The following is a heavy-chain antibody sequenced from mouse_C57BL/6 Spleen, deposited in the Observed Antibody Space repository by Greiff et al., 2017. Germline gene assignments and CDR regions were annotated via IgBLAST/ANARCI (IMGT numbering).Heavy chain of an antibody. J-gene: IGHJ1*03. D-gene: IGHD1-1*01. Sequence: EVQLVESGGGLVKPGGSLKLSCAASGFTFSSYTMSWVRQTPEKRLEWVATISGGGGNTYYPDSVKGRFTISRDNAKNTLYLQMSSLMSEDTALYYCARQGYYGSSYDWYFDVWGTGTTVTVSS. CDR1: GFTFSSYT. CDR2: ISGGGGNT. V-gene: IGHV5-9*01. CDR3: ARQGYYGSSYDWYFDV.